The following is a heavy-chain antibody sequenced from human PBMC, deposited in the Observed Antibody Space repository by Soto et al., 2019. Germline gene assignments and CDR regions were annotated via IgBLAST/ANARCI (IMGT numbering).Heavy chain of an antibody. V-gene: IGHV1-69*06. CDR3: ARDPGMTRYCSSTSCYGYYYYGMDV. Sequence: QVQLVQSGAEVKKPGSSVKVSCKASGGTFSSYAISWVRQAPGQGLEWMGGIIPIFGTANYAQKFQGRVTFTADKSTSTAYMELISLRSEDTAVYYCARDPGMTRYCSSTSCYGYYYYGMDVWGQGTTVTVSS. D-gene: IGHD2-2*01. CDR1: GGTFSSYA. CDR2: IIPIFGTA. J-gene: IGHJ6*02.